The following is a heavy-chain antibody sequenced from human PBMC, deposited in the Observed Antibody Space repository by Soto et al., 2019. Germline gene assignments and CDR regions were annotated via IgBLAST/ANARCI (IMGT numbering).Heavy chain of an antibody. Sequence: PSETLSLTCAVYGGSFSAYYWSWIRQPPGKGLEWIGEINHSGSTNYNPSLKSRVTISVDTSKNQFSLKLSSVTAAATAAYYCGRGRAAGDRGYGARADYGMDVWGQGTTVTVSS. D-gene: IGHD3-22*01. V-gene: IGHV4-34*01. CDR2: INHSGST. CDR1: GGSFSAYY. J-gene: IGHJ6*02. CDR3: GRGRAAGDRGYGARADYGMDV.